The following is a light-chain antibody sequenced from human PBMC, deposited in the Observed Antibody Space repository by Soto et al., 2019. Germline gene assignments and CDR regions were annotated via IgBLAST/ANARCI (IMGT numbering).Light chain of an antibody. J-gene: IGKJ2*01. CDR3: QQYDRFPYT. CDR1: QSLSYW. V-gene: IGKV1-5*03. Sequence: DIQMTQSPSTLSASVVDTVTITCRASQSLSYWLAWYQQKPGQAPKLLLHKASTLESGVPSRFSGSGSGTEFTLTISSLQPDDFATFYCQQYDRFPYTFGQGPKLEIK. CDR2: KAS.